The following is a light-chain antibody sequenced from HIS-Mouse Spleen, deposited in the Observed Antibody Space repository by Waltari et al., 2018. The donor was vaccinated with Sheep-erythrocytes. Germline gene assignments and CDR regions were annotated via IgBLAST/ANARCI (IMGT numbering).Light chain of an antibody. J-gene: IGLJ3*02. CDR1: SSHIGTNA. CDR3: AAWDDSLNGPV. Sequence: QSVLTQPPSVSEAPRQRVTISCSGSSSHIGTNAVNRYQQLPGKAPKLLIYYDDLLPSGVSDRFSGSKSGTSASLAISGLQSEDEADYYCAAWDDSLNGPVFGGGTKLTVL. CDR2: YDD. V-gene: IGLV1-36*01.